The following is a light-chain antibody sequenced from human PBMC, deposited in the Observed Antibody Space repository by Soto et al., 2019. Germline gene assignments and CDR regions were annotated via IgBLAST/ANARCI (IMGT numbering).Light chain of an antibody. CDR2: AAS. CDR1: QRISSW. V-gene: IGKV1-39*01. J-gene: IGKJ1*01. CDR3: QQSYRFPKT. Sequence: DIQMTQSPSTLTSSVGDRVTITCRASQRISSWLAWYQQKPGKAPKLLIYAASTLQSGVPSRFSGSGSGTEFTLTIISLQPEDFATYYCQQSYRFPKTFGRGTKVEVK.